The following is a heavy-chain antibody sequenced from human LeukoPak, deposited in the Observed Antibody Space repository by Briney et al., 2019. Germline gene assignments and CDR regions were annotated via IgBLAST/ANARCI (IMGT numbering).Heavy chain of an antibody. D-gene: IGHD5-12*01. Sequence: GGSLRLSCVVSGFTFSSYCMNWVRQAPGKGLEWVSYISSSSSYIYYAESVKGRFTISRDNAKNSLYLQMNSLRAEDTAVYYCAGGYLLPGYFDYWGQGTLVTVSS. CDR3: AGGYLLPGYFDY. CDR2: ISSSSSYI. J-gene: IGHJ4*02. V-gene: IGHV3-21*05. CDR1: GFTFSSYC.